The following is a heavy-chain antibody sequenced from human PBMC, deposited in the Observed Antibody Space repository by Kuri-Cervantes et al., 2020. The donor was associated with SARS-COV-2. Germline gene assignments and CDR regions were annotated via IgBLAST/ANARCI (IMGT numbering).Heavy chain of an antibody. CDR2: IRSKAYGGTT. D-gene: IGHD3-3*01. CDR1: GFTFGDYA. Sequence: SLKISCTASGFTFGDYAMSWVRQAPGKGLEWVGFIRSKAYGGTTEYAASVKGRFTISRDDSKSIAYLQMNSLKTEDTAVYYCTRENFWSGYSDYWGQGTLVTVSS. CDR3: TRENFWSGYSDY. J-gene: IGHJ4*02. V-gene: IGHV3-49*04.